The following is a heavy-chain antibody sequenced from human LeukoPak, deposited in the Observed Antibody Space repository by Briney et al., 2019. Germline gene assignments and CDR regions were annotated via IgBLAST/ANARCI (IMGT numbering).Heavy chain of an antibody. D-gene: IGHD4-17*01. V-gene: IGHV4-59*01. CDR1: GGSISSYY. CDR3: ARVGGGSYGDYFRLDP. J-gene: IGHJ5*02. CDR2: IYYSGST. Sequence: PSETLSLTCTVSGGSISSYYWSWIRQPPGKGLEWIGYIYYSGSTNYNPSLKSRVTISVDTSKNQFSLKLSSVTAADTAVYYCARVGGGSYGDYFRLDPWGQGTLVTVSS.